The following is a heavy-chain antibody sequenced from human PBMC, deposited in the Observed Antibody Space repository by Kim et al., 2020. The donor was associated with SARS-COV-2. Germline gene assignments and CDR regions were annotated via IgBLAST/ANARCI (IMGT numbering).Heavy chain of an antibody. CDR1: GFTVSSNY. CDR3: VLENGYSYGSWVDY. Sequence: GGSLRLSCAASGFTVSSNYMSWVRQAPGKGLEWVSVIYSGGSTYYADSVKGRFTISRDNSKNTLYLQMNSLRAEDTAVYYCVLENGYSYGSWVDYWGQGTLVTVSS. V-gene: IGHV3-53*01. J-gene: IGHJ4*02. D-gene: IGHD5-18*01. CDR2: IYSGGST.